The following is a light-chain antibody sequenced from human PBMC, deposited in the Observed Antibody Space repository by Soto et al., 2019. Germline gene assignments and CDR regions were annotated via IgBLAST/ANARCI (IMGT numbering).Light chain of an antibody. CDR2: GST. V-gene: IGKV3-20*01. J-gene: IGKJ1*01. CDR1: QSVGSNY. Sequence: EIVLTQSPGTLSLSPGEGATLSCRASQSVGSNYLAWYQQKPGQAPGLLIYGSTSRATDIPDRFSGSGSGTDFTLTISRLEPEDFAVYYCQQYGSSSWTFGQGTKVHIK. CDR3: QQYGSSSWT.